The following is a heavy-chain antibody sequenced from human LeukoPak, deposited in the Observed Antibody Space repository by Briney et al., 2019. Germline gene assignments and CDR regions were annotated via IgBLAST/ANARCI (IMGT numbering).Heavy chain of an antibody. Sequence: GGSLRLSCAASGFTVSSNYMSWVRQAPGKGLEWVSVIYSGGSTYYADSVKGRFTISRDNSKNTLYLQMNSLRAEDTAVYYCARDLGDLAYYYYYGMDVWGQGTTVTGSS. D-gene: IGHD3-10*01. CDR2: IYSGGST. V-gene: IGHV3-66*01. CDR1: GFTVSSNY. CDR3: ARDLGDLAYYYYYGMDV. J-gene: IGHJ6*02.